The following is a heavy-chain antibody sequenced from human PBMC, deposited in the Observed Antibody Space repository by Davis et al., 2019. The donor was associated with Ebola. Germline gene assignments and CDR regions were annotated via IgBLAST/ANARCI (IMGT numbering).Heavy chain of an antibody. CDR2: ISHDGSNK. CDR1: GFSFSSYA. D-gene: IGHD6-6*01. V-gene: IGHV3-30-3*01. Sequence: PGGSLRLSCAASGFSFSSYAMHWVRQAPGKGLEWVAVISHDGSNKYHPDSLKGRFTISRDNSKNTVYLQMNSVRAEDTAVYYCARASITSRRSDYFDYWGQGTLVTVSS. CDR3: ARASITSRRSDYFDY. J-gene: IGHJ4*02.